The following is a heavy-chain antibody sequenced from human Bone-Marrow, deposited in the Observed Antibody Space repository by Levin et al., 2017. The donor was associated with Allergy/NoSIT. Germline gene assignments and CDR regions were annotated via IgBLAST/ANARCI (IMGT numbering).Heavy chain of an antibody. D-gene: IGHD3-10*01. CDR3: AKEDSAGSRDYFDA. Sequence: SGGSLRLSCAASGFTFSSSAMSWVRQAPGKGLEWVSDISVRGDATYYADSVKGRFTISRDNSKNIVHLQMNSLSGEDTAVYFCAKEDSAGSRDYFDAWGRGILVAVSS. CDR1: GFTFSSSA. V-gene: IGHV3-23*01. J-gene: IGHJ4*02. CDR2: ISVRGDAT.